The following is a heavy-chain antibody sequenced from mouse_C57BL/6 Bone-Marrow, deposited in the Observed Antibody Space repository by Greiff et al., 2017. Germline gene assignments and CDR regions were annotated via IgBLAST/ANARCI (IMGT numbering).Heavy chain of an antibody. J-gene: IGHJ3*01. CDR3: ERSGYYGSIAWFAY. CDR1: GYTINDYY. CDR2: SNPNNGGT. D-gene: IGHD1-1*01. Sequence: EVQLQQSGPELVKPGASVKISCKASGYTINDYYMNWVKQSHGKSLEWIGDSNPNNGGTRYNQKFKGKATLTVDKSSSTAYMELRSLTSVYSAVYYCERSGYYGSIAWFAYWGQGTLVTVSA. V-gene: IGHV1-26*01.